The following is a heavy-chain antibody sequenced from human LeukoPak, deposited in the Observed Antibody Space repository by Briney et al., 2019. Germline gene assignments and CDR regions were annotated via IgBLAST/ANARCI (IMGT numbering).Heavy chain of an antibody. CDR3: AKNPDYDVLTGTSFDY. CDR1: GFTFSNYP. Sequence: GGSLRLSCAASGFTFSNYPMHWVRQAPGKGLEWVTMISHDESRKFYAVSVKGRFTVSRVNSKNTLYLQMNSLKAEDTAVYYCAKNPDYDVLTGTSFDYWGQGALITVSS. D-gene: IGHD3-9*01. J-gene: IGHJ4*02. CDR2: ISHDESRK. V-gene: IGHV3-30-3*02.